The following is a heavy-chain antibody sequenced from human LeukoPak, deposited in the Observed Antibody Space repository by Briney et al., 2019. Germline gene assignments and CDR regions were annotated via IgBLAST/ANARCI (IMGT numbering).Heavy chain of an antibody. V-gene: IGHV3-74*01. J-gene: IGHJ3*02. CDR3: ARDRAIQLWPGHDAFDI. D-gene: IGHD5-18*01. Sequence: AGRSLRLSCAASGFTFSSYWMHWVRQAPGKGLVWVSRINSDGSSTSYADSVKGRFTISRDNAKNSLYLQMNSLRAEDTAVYYCARDRAIQLWPGHDAFDIWGQGTMVTVSS. CDR2: INSDGSST. CDR1: GFTFSSYW.